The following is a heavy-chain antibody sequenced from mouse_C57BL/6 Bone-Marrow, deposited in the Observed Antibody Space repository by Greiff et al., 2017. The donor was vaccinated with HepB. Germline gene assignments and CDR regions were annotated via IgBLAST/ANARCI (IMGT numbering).Heavy chain of an antibody. Sequence: EVMLVESGGGLVKPGGSLKLSCAASGFTFSSYTMSWVRQTPEKRLEWVATISGGGGNTYYPDSVKGRFTISRDNAKNTRYLQMSSLRSEDTALYYCAREDVSFAYWGQGTLVTVSA. V-gene: IGHV5-9*01. CDR3: AREDVSFAY. J-gene: IGHJ3*01. CDR1: GFTFSSYT. CDR2: ISGGGGNT.